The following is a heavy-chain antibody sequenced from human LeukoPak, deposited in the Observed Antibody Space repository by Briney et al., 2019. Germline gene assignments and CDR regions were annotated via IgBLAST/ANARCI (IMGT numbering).Heavy chain of an antibody. J-gene: IGHJ4*02. CDR1: GFTFSSYT. D-gene: IGHD3-3*01. Sequence: PGGSLRLSCTASGFTFSSYTMTWVRQAPGKGLKWVSTITTGDGNTYYADSVKGRFTVSRDNSKNTLYLQMNSLRAEDTAVYYCARGIRITIFGVVTLFDYWGQGTLVTVSS. CDR3: ARGIRITIFGVVTLFDY. V-gene: IGHV3-23*01. CDR2: ITTGDGNT.